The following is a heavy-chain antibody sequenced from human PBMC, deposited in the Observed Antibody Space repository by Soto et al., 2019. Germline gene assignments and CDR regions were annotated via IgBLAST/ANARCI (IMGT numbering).Heavy chain of an antibody. CDR3: AKGVGATTGRRILDF. CDR1: GFTFSSYA. Sequence: HPGGSLRLSCAASGFTFSSYAMSWVRQAPGKGLEWVSAISGSGGNTYYTDSVEGRFTISRDNSKNTLYLQMNSLRAEDTAVYYCAKGVGATTGRRILDFWGQGTTVIVSS. J-gene: IGHJ6*02. D-gene: IGHD1-26*01. V-gene: IGHV3-23*01. CDR2: ISGSGGNT.